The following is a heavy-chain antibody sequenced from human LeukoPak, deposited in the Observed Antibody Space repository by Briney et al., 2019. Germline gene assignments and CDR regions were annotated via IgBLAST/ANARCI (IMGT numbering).Heavy chain of an antibody. CDR1: GFIFSDYY. J-gene: IGHJ4*02. CDR2: ISHSGNTI. V-gene: IGHV3-11*04. Sequence: GGSLRLSCAASGFIFSDYYMGWIRQAPGKGLEWVAYISHSGNTINYADSVKGRFTVSRDNAKNSLYLQMSSLRADDTAVYYCARGRYYFDSDGHYYDYFDSWGQGSLVTVSS. D-gene: IGHD3-22*01. CDR3: ARGRYYFDSDGHYYDYFDS.